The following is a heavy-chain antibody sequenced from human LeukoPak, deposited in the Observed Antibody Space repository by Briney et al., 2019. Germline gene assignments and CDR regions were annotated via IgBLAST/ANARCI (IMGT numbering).Heavy chain of an antibody. D-gene: IGHD6-19*01. V-gene: IGHV4-39*07. CDR3: ARDRGYSSGLFDY. J-gene: IGHJ4*02. CDR1: GGSISSSSYY. CDR2: IYYSGST. Sequence: SETLSLTCTVSGGSISSSSYYWGWIRQPPGKGLEWIGSIYYSGSTYYNPSLKSRVTISVDTSKNQFSLKLSSVTAADTAVYYCARDRGYSSGLFDYWGQGTLVTVSS.